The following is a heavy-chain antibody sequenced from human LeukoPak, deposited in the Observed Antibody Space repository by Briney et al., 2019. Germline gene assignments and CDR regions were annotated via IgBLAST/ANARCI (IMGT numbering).Heavy chain of an antibody. V-gene: IGHV3-21*04. CDR1: GFTFSSYS. J-gene: IGHJ4*02. Sequence: PGGSLRLSCAASGFTFSSYSMNWVRQAPGKGLEWVSSISSSSSYIYYADSVKGRFTISRDNAKNSLYLQMNSLRAEDTAVYYCARETRITILRVSYYFDYWGQGTLVTVSS. CDR2: ISSSSSYI. CDR3: ARETRITILRVSYYFDY. D-gene: IGHD3-10*01.